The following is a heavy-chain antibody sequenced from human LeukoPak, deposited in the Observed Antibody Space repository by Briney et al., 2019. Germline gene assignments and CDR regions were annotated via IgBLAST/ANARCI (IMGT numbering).Heavy chain of an antibody. CDR3: TRDGPDYGDYINFDY. V-gene: IGHV1-18*04. J-gene: IGHJ4*02. D-gene: IGHD4-17*01. Sequence: ASVKVSFKASGYTFTSYGISWVRQAPGQGLEWMGWISAYNGKTNYAPKFQGRVTMTTDTSTSTAYMDLRSLRSDDTAVYYCTRDGPDYGDYINFDYWGQGTLVTVSS. CDR1: GYTFTSYG. CDR2: ISAYNGKT.